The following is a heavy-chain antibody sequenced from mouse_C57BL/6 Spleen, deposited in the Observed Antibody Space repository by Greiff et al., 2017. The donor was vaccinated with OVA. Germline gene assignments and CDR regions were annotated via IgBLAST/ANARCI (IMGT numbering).Heavy chain of an antibody. Sequence: EVHLVESGEGLVKPGGSLKLSCAASGFTFRSYAMSWVRQTPETRLEWVAYISSGGDYISFADTVQGRFTLYRHHARNTLYLQMSRLKSEDTAMYYCTRGGSSYWYFDVWGTGTTVTVSS. J-gene: IGHJ1*03. CDR1: GFTFRSYA. D-gene: IGHD1-1*01. CDR3: TRGGSSYWYFDV. CDR2: ISSGGDYI. V-gene: IGHV5-9-1*02.